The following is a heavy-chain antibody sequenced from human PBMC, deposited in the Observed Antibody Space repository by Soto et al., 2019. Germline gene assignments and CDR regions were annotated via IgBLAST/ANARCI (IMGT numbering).Heavy chain of an antibody. CDR3: ARDPGTTAHIDY. CDR1: GGSFSGYY. Sequence: PSETLSLTCAVYGGSFSGYYWSWIRQPPGKGLEWIGEINHSGSTNYNPSLKSRVTISVDKSKNQFSLKLSSVTAADTAVYYCARDPGTTAHIDYWGQGTLVTVSS. D-gene: IGHD1-7*01. J-gene: IGHJ4*02. CDR2: INHSGST. V-gene: IGHV4-34*01.